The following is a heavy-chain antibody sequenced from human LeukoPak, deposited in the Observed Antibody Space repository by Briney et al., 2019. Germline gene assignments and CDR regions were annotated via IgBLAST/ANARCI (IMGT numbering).Heavy chain of an antibody. Sequence: GGSLRLSCAASGFTFSSYGMTWVRQAPGKGLEWVSFISGSGDSTYYADSVKGRFTISRDISKNTLYLKMNSLRAEDTAVYFCAKTGISGSYEFDSWGQGTLVTVSS. V-gene: IGHV3-23*01. J-gene: IGHJ4*02. D-gene: IGHD3-10*01. CDR1: GFTFSSYG. CDR3: AKTGISGSYEFDS. CDR2: ISGSGDST.